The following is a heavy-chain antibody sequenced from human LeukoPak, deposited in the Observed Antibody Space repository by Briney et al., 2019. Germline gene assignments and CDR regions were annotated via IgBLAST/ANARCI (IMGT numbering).Heavy chain of an antibody. CDR1: GFTFDDYA. CDR3: AKDSGYNWNYFDY. D-gene: IGHD1-20*01. CDR2: ISWNSGSI. V-gene: IGHV3-9*01. Sequence: PGRSLRLSCAASGFTFDDYAMHWVRQAPGKGLEWVSGISWNSGSIGCADSVKGRFTISRDNAKNSLYLQMNSLRAEDTALYYCAKDSGYNWNYFDYWGQGILVTVSS. J-gene: IGHJ4*02.